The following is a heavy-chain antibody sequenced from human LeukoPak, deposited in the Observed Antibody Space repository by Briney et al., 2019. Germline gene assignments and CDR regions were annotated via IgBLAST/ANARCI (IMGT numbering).Heavy chain of an antibody. J-gene: IGHJ4*02. CDR2: ISESGGRT. CDR3: ARLHIVATVIDY. Sequence: PGGSLRLSCAISGLTLSNYGMSWVSQAPGKGLEWVAGISESGGRTNYADSVKGRFTISRDNAKNSLYLQMNSLRAEDTAVYYCARLHIVATVIDYWGQGTLVTVSS. CDR1: GLTLSNYG. V-gene: IGHV3-23*01. D-gene: IGHD5-12*01.